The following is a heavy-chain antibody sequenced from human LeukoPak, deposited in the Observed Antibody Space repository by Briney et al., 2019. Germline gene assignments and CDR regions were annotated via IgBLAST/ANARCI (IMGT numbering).Heavy chain of an antibody. CDR1: GDCVSSNSAA. J-gene: IGHJ4*02. D-gene: IGHD2-15*01. CDR3: ARGVAYCSGGSCYSIYFDY. CDR2: TYYRSKWYN. Sequence: SQTLSLTCDISGDCVSSNSAAWNWIRQSPSRGLEWLGRTYYRSKWYNDYAVSVKSRITINPDTSKNQFSLQLNSVTPEDTAVYYCARGVAYCSGGSCYSIYFDYWGQGTLVTVSS. V-gene: IGHV6-1*01.